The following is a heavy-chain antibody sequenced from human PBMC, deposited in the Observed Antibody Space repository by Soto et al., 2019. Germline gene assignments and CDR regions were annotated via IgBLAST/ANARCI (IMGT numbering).Heavy chain of an antibody. V-gene: IGHV1-69*01. CDR3: ARESEDGYDNGNDAFEI. CDR2: IFPIFGTA. Sequence: QVQLVQSGAEVKKPGSSVKVSCKASEGTFSSYAISWVRQAPGQGLEWMGGIFPIFGTANYAQKFQGRVTITADESTSTAYMERSSLRSEDTAVYYCARESEDGYDNGNDAFEIWGQGTMVTVSS. J-gene: IGHJ3*02. CDR1: EGTFSSYA. D-gene: IGHD5-12*01.